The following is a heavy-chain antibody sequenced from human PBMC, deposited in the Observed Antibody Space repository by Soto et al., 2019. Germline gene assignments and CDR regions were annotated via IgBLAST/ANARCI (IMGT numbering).Heavy chain of an antibody. CDR1: GYIFFNYG. CDR2: ISPYTGNT. V-gene: IGHV1-18*01. D-gene: IGHD3-16*01. J-gene: IGHJ6*02. Sequence: VQLVQSGDELKKPGASVKVSCKASGYIFFNYGIAWVRQAPGQGLEWMGWISPYTGNTHSATKVQGRLTMTTDTSTSTAYMDLGSLTSDDTAVYYCVMVDNYVTPTPQDVWGQGTTFTVSS. CDR3: VMVDNYVTPTPQDV.